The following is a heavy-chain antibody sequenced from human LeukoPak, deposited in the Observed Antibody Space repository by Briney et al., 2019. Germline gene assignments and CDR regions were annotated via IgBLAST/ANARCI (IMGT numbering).Heavy chain of an antibody. D-gene: IGHD6-19*01. CDR2: INPGGGGT. V-gene: IGHV1-46*01. CDR3: ARGGSGRWNWFDP. J-gene: IGHJ5*02. CDR1: GYTFTNYY. Sequence: GASLKVSCKASGYTFTNYYMHWVRQAPGQGLEWVGIINPGGGGTKSAPQFQGRVTMTRDTSTSTVYMELSSLRSEDTAMYYCARGGSGRWNWFDPWGQGTLVTVSS.